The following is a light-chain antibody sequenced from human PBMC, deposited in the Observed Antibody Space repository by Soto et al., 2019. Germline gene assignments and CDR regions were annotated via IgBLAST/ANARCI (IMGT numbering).Light chain of an antibody. CDR1: QGISSF. J-gene: IGKJ1*01. V-gene: IGKV1-9*01. Sequence: DIQLTQSPSFLSAAIGDRVTFPCRASQGISSFLAWYQHTPGKAPKLLIYAASTLQSGVPSRCSGSGSGREITLTISSLQPEDFATYNCQQLSGYPWTFGQGTKVEVK. CDR3: QQLSGYPWT. CDR2: AAS.